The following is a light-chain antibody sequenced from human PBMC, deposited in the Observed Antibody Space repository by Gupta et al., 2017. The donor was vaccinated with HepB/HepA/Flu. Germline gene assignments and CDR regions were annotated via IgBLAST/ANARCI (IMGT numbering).Light chain of an antibody. Sequence: VLTQSPNTLSLSPGERATLSCRASQSVNNYLAWYQHKPGQTPRLLIYDASNRATGIPARFSGSGSGTDFTLTISSLEPEDFAVYYCQQRQYWPPVTFGQGTRLEIK. J-gene: IGKJ5*01. CDR3: QQRQYWPPVT. CDR2: DAS. V-gene: IGKV3-11*01. CDR1: QSVNNY.